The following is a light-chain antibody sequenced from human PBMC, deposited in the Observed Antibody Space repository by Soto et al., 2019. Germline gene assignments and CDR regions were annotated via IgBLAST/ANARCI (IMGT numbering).Light chain of an antibody. CDR3: QQYITYSLT. Sequence: DIQMTQSPSTLSASVGDRVTITCRASQSISTWLAWYQQKPGKAPKLVIYKASNLESGVPSRFSGSGSGTEFNLTISSLQPEDFATYYCQQYITYSLTFAGGTKVEIK. V-gene: IGKV1-5*03. CDR1: QSISTW. CDR2: KAS. J-gene: IGKJ4*01.